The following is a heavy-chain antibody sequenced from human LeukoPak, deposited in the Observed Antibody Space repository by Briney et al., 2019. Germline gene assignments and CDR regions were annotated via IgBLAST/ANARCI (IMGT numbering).Heavy chain of an antibody. CDR1: GYTFTGYY. CDR2: INPNSGGT. V-gene: IGHV1-2*02. CDR3: ARGPWRKLLHPSHY. Sequence: ASVKVSCKASGYTFTGYYMHWVRQAPGQGLEWMGWINPNSGGTNYAQKFQGRVTMTRDTSISTAYMELSRLRSDDTAVYCCARGPWRKLLHPSHYWGQGTLVTVSS. J-gene: IGHJ4*02. D-gene: IGHD2-15*01.